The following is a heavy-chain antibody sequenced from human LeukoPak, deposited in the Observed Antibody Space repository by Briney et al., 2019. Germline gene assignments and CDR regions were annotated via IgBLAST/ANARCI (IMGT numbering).Heavy chain of an antibody. J-gene: IGHJ4*02. Sequence: LSLTCAVYGGSFSGYYWSWIRQAPGKGLEWVSYISSSGSTIYYADTVKGRFTTSRDNAKNSLYLQMNSLRAEDTAVYYCARDRLGGTYYFDYWGQGTLVTVSS. CDR3: ARDRLGGTYYFDY. CDR2: ISSSGSTI. CDR1: GGSFSGYY. D-gene: IGHD1-26*01. V-gene: IGHV3-11*01.